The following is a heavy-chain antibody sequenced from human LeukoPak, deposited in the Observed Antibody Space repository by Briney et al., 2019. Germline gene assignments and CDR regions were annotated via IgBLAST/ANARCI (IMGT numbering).Heavy chain of an antibody. J-gene: IGHJ4*02. V-gene: IGHV3-48*01. CDR3: ARDHNYAFDN. D-gene: IGHD1-1*01. Sequence: PGGSLRLSCTASGFPFIEYSMNWVRQAPGKGLEGISYIGIDSGNTKYADSVRGRFTISADKAKKSLYLQMNSLRVEDTAVYYCARDHNYAFDNWGQGTLVSVAS. CDR2: IGIDSGNT. CDR1: GFPFIEYS.